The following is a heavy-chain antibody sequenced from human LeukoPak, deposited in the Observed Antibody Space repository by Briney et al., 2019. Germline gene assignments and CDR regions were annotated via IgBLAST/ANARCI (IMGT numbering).Heavy chain of an antibody. CDR2: IYYSGST. CDR3: ARGSLNYGSGSYYRGWFDP. V-gene: IGHV4-59*01. D-gene: IGHD3-10*01. Sequence: PSETLSLTCTVSGGSISSYYWSWIRQPPGKGLEWIGYIYYSGSTNYNPSLTSRVTISVDTSKNQFSLKLSSVTAADTAVYYCARGSLNYGSGSYYRGWFDPWGQGTLVTVSS. J-gene: IGHJ5*02. CDR1: GGSISSYY.